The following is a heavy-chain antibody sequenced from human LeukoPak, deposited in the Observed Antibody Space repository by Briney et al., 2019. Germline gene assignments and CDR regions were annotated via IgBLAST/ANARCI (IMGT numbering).Heavy chain of an antibody. CDR1: GGSISSYY. CDR3: AKVDDTSAIDY. CDR2: IHYTGSA. J-gene: IGHJ4*02. V-gene: IGHV4-59*01. Sequence: SETLSFTCSVSGGSISSYYWTWIRQPPGVGLEWIKYIHYTGSANYNPSLESRVTISVDTSKKYFSLKLLSVTAADTAVYYCAKVDDTSAIDYWGQGTLVTVSS. D-gene: IGHD3-22*01.